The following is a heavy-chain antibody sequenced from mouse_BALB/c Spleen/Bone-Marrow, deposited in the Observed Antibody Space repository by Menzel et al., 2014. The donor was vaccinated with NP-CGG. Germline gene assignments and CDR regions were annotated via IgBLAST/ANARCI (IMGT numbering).Heavy chain of an antibody. CDR3: ARGGISVDY. J-gene: IGHJ2*01. CDR1: GYAPSVYW. Sequence: VQLQQSGAELVRPGSSVKISCKASGYAPSVYWMNWVKQRPGQGLEWIGQIYPGDGDTNYNGKFKGRATLTADKSSNTAYMQLSSLTSEDSAVYFCARGGISVDYWGQGTTLTVSS. V-gene: IGHV1-80*01. CDR2: IYPGDGDT.